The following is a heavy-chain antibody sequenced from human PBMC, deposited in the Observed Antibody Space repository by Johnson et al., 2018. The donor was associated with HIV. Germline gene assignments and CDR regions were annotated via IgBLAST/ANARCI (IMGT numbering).Heavy chain of an antibody. J-gene: IGHJ3*02. D-gene: IGHD6-13*01. CDR3: ARDHLSSRGAFDI. CDR1: GFTFDDYA. V-gene: IGHV3-9*01. Sequence: VQLVESGGGLVQPGRSLRLSCAASGFTFDDYAMHWVRQAPGKGLAWVSGINWNGGSTGYADSVKGRFTISRDNAKNSLYLQMNSLRAEDTALYYCARDHLSSRGAFDIWGQGTMVTVS. CDR2: INWNGGST.